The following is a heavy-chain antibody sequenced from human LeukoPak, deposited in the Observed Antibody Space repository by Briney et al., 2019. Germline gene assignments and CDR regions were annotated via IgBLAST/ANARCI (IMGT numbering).Heavy chain of an antibody. Sequence: ASVKVSCKASGYTFTSYGINWVRQAPGQGLEWMGWISAYNGNTYYAQKLQGRVTMTTDTSTSTAYMELKSLRSDDTAVYYCAISYNLPGYYSSTLDYWGQGTLVTVSS. CDR1: GYTFTSYG. V-gene: IGHV1-18*01. D-gene: IGHD3-9*01. CDR2: ISAYNGNT. CDR3: AISYNLPGYYSSTLDY. J-gene: IGHJ4*02.